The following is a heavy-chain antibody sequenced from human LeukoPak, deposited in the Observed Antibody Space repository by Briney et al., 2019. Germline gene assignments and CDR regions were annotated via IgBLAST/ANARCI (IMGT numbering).Heavy chain of an antibody. CDR2: IYYRGSA. D-gene: IGHD6-6*01. Sequence: SETLSLTCTVAGGSFTTSYWSWVRQPPGQGLEWIGYIYYRGSANYNPSLKSRVTISLDTSKNQVSLKLSSVTAADTAMYYCARDRLVPPYYMDVWGKGTTVTVSS. J-gene: IGHJ6*03. CDR1: GGSFTTSY. CDR3: ARDRLVPPYYMDV. V-gene: IGHV4-59*01.